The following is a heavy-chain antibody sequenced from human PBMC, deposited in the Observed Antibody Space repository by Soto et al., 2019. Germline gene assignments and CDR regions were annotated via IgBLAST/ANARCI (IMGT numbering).Heavy chain of an antibody. D-gene: IGHD2-15*01. V-gene: IGHV3-30-3*01. CDR2: ISYDGSNK. Sequence: PGGSLRLSCAASGFTFSSYAMHWVRQAPGKGLEWVAVISYDGSNKYYADSVKGRFTISRDNSKNTLYLQMNSLRAEDTAVYYCARDKLLGSTVGYYFDYWGQGTLVTVSS. J-gene: IGHJ4*02. CDR1: GFTFSSYA. CDR3: ARDKLLGSTVGYYFDY.